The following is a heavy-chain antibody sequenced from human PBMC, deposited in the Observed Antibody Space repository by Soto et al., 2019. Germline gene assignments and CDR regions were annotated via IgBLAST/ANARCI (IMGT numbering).Heavy chain of an antibody. V-gene: IGHV4-39*01. Sequence: SETLSLTCTVSGGSISSSSYYWGWIRQPPGKGLEWIGSIYYSGGTYYNPSLKSRVTISEDTSRNQFSLKLSSVTAADTAVYYCATSGYTQEFDYWGQGTLVTVSS. CDR3: ATSGYTQEFDY. CDR2: IYYSGGT. CDR1: GGSISSSSYY. D-gene: IGHD5-12*01. J-gene: IGHJ4*02.